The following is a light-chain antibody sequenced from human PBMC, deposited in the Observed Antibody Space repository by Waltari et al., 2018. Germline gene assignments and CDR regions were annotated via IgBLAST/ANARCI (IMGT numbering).Light chain of an antibody. J-gene: IGKJ2*01. CDR2: LGS. CDR3: MQSLQTPDT. CDR1: QSLLHSNGYND. Sequence: DIVMTQSPLSLPVTPGEPASISCRSSQSLLHSNGYNDLDWFLQKPGQSPQLLIYLGSNRASGVPDRFSGSGSGTDVTLTISRVEAEDIGVYYCMQSLQTPDTFGQGTKLDIK. V-gene: IGKV2-28*01.